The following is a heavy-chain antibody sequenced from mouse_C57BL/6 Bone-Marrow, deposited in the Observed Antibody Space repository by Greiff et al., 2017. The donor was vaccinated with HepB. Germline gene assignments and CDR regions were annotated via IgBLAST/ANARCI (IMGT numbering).Heavy chain of an antibody. CDR1: GYTFTDYE. J-gene: IGHJ3*01. CDR2: IDPETGGT. V-gene: IGHV1-15*01. CDR3: TIYEYDPGFAY. D-gene: IGHD2-4*01. Sequence: VQLQQSGAELVRPGASVTLSCKASGYTFTDYEMHWVKQTPVHGLEWIGAIDPETGGTAYNQKFKGKAILTADKSSSTAYMELRSLTSEDSAVYYCTIYEYDPGFAYWGQGTLVTVSA.